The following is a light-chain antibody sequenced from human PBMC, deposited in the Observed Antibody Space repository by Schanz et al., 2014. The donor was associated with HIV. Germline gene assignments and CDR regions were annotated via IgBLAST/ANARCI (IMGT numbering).Light chain of an antibody. CDR2: RNN. CDR3: VVWDDSLNGPV. J-gene: IGLJ3*02. Sequence: QSVVTQPPSASGTPGQRVTISCSGSNSNIGSNIVNWYQQLPGTAPKLLIYRNNQRPSGVPDRFSGSKSGTSASLAISGLQSEDEADYYCVVWDDSLNGPVFGRGTKLTVL. V-gene: IGLV1-44*01. CDR1: NSNIGSNI.